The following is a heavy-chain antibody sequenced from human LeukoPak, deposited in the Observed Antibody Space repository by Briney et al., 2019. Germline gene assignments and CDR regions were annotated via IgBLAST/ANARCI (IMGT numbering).Heavy chain of an antibody. CDR3: ATSFTTVITEYFDY. V-gene: IGHV1-24*01. Sequence: ASVKVSCKVSGYTLTELSMHWVRQAPGKGLEWMGGFDPEDGETIYAQKFQGRVTMTEDTSTDTAYMELSSLRSEDTAVYYCATSFTTVITEYFDYWGQGTLVTVSS. J-gene: IGHJ4*02. CDR2: FDPEDGET. CDR1: GYTLTELS. D-gene: IGHD4-17*01.